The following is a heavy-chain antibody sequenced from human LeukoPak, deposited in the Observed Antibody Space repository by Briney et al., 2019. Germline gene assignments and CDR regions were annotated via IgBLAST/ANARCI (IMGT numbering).Heavy chain of an antibody. CDR3: TRDTTEGSSWHSNAFDI. D-gene: IGHD6-13*01. V-gene: IGHV4-4*07. Sequence: SETLSLTCTVSGGSISSYYWSWIRQPAGKGLEWIGRIYTSGSTNYNPSLKSRVTMSVDTSKNQFSLKLSSVTAADTAVYYCTRDTTEGSSWHSNAFDIWGQGTMVTVSS. CDR1: GGSISSYY. J-gene: IGHJ3*02. CDR2: IYTSGST.